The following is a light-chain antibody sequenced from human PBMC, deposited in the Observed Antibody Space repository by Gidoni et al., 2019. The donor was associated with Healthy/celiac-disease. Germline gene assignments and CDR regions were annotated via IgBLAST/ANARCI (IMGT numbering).Light chain of an antibody. CDR1: QSISSY. J-gene: IGKJ3*01. V-gene: IGKV1-39*01. CDR3: QQSYSTQFT. Sequence: DIQLTQSPSSLSASVGDRVTITCRASQSISSYLNWYQQKPGKAPTLLIYAAYSLQSGVPSRCSGSGSGTDFTITISSLQPEDFATYDCQQSYSTQFTFGPGTKVDIK. CDR2: AAY.